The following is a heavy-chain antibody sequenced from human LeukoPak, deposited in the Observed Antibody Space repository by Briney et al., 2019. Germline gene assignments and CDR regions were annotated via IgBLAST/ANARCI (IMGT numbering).Heavy chain of an antibody. Sequence: GGSLRLSCAASGFTFSSYAMHWVRQAPGKGLEWVAVISYDGSNKYYADSVKGRFTISRDNSKNTLYLQMNSLRAEDTAMYYCARPGSHIVVVTAHFDYWGQGTLVTVSS. D-gene: IGHD2-21*02. J-gene: IGHJ4*02. CDR1: GFTFSSYA. CDR2: ISYDGSNK. CDR3: ARPGSHIVVVTAHFDY. V-gene: IGHV3-30-3*01.